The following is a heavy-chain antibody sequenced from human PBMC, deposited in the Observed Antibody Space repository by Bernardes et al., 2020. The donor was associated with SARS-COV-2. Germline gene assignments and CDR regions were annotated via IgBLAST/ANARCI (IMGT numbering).Heavy chain of an antibody. CDR3: AGDLDKVATIIQVEV. CDR2: ISAYNGNT. J-gene: IGHJ6*04. V-gene: IGHV1-18*01. CDR1: GYTFTSYG. Sequence: ASVKVSCKASGYTFTSYGISWVRQAPGQGLEWMGWISAYNGNTNYAQKLQGRVTMTTDTSTSTAYMELRSLRSDDTAVYYCAGDLDKVATIIQVEVWGKGTTVTVSS. D-gene: IGHD5-12*01.